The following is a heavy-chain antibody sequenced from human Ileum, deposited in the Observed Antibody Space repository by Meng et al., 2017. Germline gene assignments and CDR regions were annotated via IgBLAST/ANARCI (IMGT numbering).Heavy chain of an antibody. CDR1: GFTFSNDG. CDR3: AKIIGGGINEHDY. CDR2: ISRSGDRI. D-gene: IGHD3-16*01. J-gene: IGHJ4*02. V-gene: IGHV3-23*01. Sequence: GGPLRLSCAASGFTFSNDGLTWVRQAPGKGLDWVSAISRSGDRIYYVDSVKGRFTISRDNSKNTLYLKMNSLSAEDTAIYYCAKIIGGGINEHDYWGQGTLVTVSS.